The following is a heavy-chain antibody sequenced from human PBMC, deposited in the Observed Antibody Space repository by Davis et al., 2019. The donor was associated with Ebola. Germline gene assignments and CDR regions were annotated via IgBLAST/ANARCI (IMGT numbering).Heavy chain of an antibody. D-gene: IGHD6-13*01. Sequence: AASVKVSCKASGYTFTSYDINWVRQATGQGLEWMGWMNPNSGNTGYAQKLQGRVTMTTDTSTSTAYMELRSLRSDDTAVYYCARASGIAAAGTGYWGQGTLVTVSS. CDR1: GYTFTSYD. CDR2: MNPNSGNT. CDR3: ARASGIAAAGTGY. J-gene: IGHJ4*02. V-gene: IGHV1-8*01.